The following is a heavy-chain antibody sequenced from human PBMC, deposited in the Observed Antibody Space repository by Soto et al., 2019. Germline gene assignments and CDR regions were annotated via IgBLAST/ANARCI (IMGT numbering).Heavy chain of an antibody. Sequence: EVQLVESGGGLVQPGGSLRLSCAASGFTFSSYWMHWVRQAPGKGLVWVSRINSDGSSTSYADSVQGRFTISRDNAKNTLYLQMNSLRAEDTAVYYCARAPYSSSCNWCDPWGQGTLVTASS. J-gene: IGHJ5*02. D-gene: IGHD6-13*01. V-gene: IGHV3-74*01. CDR3: ARAPYSSSCNWCDP. CDR1: GFTFSSYW. CDR2: INSDGSST.